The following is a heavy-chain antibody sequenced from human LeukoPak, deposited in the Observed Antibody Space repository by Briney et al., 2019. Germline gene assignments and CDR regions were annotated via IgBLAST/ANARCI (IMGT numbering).Heavy chain of an antibody. Sequence: PGGSLRLPCAASGFTFSSYSMNWVRQAPGEGLEWVSYISGSSNTIYYADSVKGRFTISRDTAKNSLYLQMNSLRADDTAVYYCARASPGYDLSYYMDVWGKGTTVTVSS. CDR2: ISGSSNTI. CDR3: ARASPGYDLSYYMDV. V-gene: IGHV3-48*01. D-gene: IGHD5-12*01. J-gene: IGHJ6*03. CDR1: GFTFSSYS.